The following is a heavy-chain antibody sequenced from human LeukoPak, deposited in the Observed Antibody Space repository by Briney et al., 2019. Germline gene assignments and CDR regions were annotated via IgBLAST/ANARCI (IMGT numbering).Heavy chain of an antibody. V-gene: IGHV3-21*01. D-gene: IGHD6-13*01. CDR2: ISSSSSYI. Sequence: GGSLRLSCAASGFTFSSYSMNWVRQAPGKGLEWVSSISSSSSYIYYAVSVKGRFTISRDNAKNSLYLQMNSLRAEDTAVYYCARDILYSSSWYDYWGQGTLVTVSS. CDR3: ARDILYSSSWYDY. J-gene: IGHJ4*02. CDR1: GFTFSSYS.